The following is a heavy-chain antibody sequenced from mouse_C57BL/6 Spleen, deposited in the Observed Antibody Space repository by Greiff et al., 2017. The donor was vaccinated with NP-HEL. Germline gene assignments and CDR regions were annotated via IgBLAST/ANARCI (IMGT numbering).Heavy chain of an antibody. J-gene: IGHJ2*01. CDR3: ARPNSPLVVAPYFDY. Sequence: QVQLQQSGAELVKPGASVKISCKASGYAFSSYWMNWVKQRPGKGLEWIGQIYPGDGDTNYNGKFKGKATLTADKSSSTAYMQLSSLTSEDSAVYFCARPNSPLVVAPYFDYWGQGTTLTVSS. D-gene: IGHD1-1*01. V-gene: IGHV1-80*01. CDR1: GYAFSSYW. CDR2: IYPGDGDT.